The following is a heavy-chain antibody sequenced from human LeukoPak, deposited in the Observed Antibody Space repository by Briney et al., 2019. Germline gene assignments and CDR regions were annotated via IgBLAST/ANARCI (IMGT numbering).Heavy chain of an antibody. D-gene: IGHD6-13*01. CDR2: IYYSGST. J-gene: IGHJ3*02. V-gene: IGHV4-39*01. CDR3: ARHSGRSSVRGRDAFDI. CDR1: GGSISSSSYY. Sequence: SETLSLTCTVSGGSISSSSYYWGWIRQPPGKGLEWIGSIYYSGSTYYNPSLKSRVTISVDTSKNQFSLKLSSVTAGDTAVYYCARHSGRSSVRGRDAFDIWGQGTMVTVSS.